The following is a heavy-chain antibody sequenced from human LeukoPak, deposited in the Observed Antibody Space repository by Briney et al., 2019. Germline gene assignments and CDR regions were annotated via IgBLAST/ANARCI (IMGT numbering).Heavy chain of an antibody. D-gene: IGHD6-13*01. CDR1: GFTFGSSA. CDR2: FSRSGPDT. CDR3: AKGSLGSWYYFDY. Sequence: PGGSLRLSCAASGFTFGSSAMSWVRQAPGKGPEWGSTFSRSGPDTYYADSVKGRFTIFRDNAENTLYLQMNSLRAEDTAVYYCAKGSLGSWYYFDYWGQGTLVTVSS. V-gene: IGHV3-23*01. J-gene: IGHJ4*02.